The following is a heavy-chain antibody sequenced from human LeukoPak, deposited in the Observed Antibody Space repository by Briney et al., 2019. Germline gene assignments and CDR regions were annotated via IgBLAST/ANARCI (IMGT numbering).Heavy chain of an antibody. CDR3: ARDHSCYYDSSGYYYY. CDR1: GYTFTSYA. J-gene: IGHJ4*02. CDR2: INAGNGNT. D-gene: IGHD3-22*01. V-gene: IGHV1-3*01. Sequence: ASVKVSCKASGYTFTSYAMHWVRQAPGQRLEWMGWINAGNGNTKYSQKFQGRVTITRDTSASTAYMELSSLRSEDTAVYYCARDHSCYYDSSGYYYYWGQGTLVTVSS.